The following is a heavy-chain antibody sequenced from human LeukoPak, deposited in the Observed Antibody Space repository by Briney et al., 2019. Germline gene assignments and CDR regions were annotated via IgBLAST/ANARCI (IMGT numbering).Heavy chain of an antibody. J-gene: IGHJ4*02. Sequence: SETLSLTCTVSGDSISSRHYYWGWIRQPPGKGLEWIGSVYNSGNTYYNPSLSSRVSISVDTSKSQLSLSLSSVTAADTGVYFCAGAQLLPPLAYWGQGSLVAVSS. CDR2: VYNSGNT. CDR3: AGAQLLPPLAY. D-gene: IGHD1-1*01. CDR1: GDSISSRHYY. V-gene: IGHV4-39*07.